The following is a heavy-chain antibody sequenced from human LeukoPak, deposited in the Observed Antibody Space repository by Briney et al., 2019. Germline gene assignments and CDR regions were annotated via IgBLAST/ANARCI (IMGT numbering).Heavy chain of an antibody. CDR2: ISGSGGST. J-gene: IGHJ5*02. D-gene: IGHD6-19*01. V-gene: IGHV3-23*01. CDR1: GFTFSSYA. CDR3: AKVGSGYSSGRYGESWFDP. Sequence: GGSLRLSCAASGFTFSSYAMSWVRQAPGNGLEWVSAISGSGGSTYYADSVKGRFTISRDNSKNTLYLQMNSLRAEDTAVYYCAKVGSGYSSGRYGESWFDPWGQGTLVTVSS.